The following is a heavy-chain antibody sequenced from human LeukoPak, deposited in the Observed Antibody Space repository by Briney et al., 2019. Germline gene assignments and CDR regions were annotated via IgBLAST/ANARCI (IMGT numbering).Heavy chain of an antibody. J-gene: IGHJ4*02. CDR1: GFTFSSYW. CDR3: ARRLAALGAHHPRGWGWGIDS. CDR2: IKEDGTAK. V-gene: IGHV3-7*03. Sequence: GGSLRLSCAASGFTFSSYWMSWVRQAPGKGLEWVGNIKEDGTAKYYVDSVKGRFALSRDNAKNSLYLQMNNLRAEDTAVYYCARRLAALGAHHPRGWGWGIDSWGQGTLVTVSS. D-gene: IGHD3-16*01.